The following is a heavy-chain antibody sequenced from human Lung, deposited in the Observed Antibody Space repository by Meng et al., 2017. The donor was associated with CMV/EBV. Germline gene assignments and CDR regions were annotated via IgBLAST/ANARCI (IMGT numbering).Heavy chain of an antibody. CDR3: ARNTLRAWEPLYYFDY. Sequence: SETLSLXCTVSGGSISSSSYYWGWIRQPPGKGLEWIGSIYYSGSTYYNPSLKSRVTISVDTSKNQFSLKLSSVTAADTAVYYCARNTLRAWEPLYYFDYWGQGXLVTVSS. D-gene: IGHD1-26*01. CDR1: GGSISSSSYY. CDR2: IYYSGST. J-gene: IGHJ4*02. V-gene: IGHV4-39*01.